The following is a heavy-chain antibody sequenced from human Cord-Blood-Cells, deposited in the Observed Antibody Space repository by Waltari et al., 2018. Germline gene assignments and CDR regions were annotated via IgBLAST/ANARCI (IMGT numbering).Heavy chain of an antibody. V-gene: IGHV1-69*06. CDR3: AREGGYCTNGVCYTGAAFDI. CDR2: IIPIFGTA. D-gene: IGHD2-8*01. CDR1: GGTFSSYA. Sequence: QVQLVQSGAEVKTPGSSVKVSCKASGGTFSSYAISWVRQCPRQGLEWMGGIIPIFGTANYAQKFQGRVTITADKSTSTAYMELSSLRSEDTAVYYCAREGGYCTNGVCYTGAAFDIWGQGTMVTVSS. J-gene: IGHJ3*02.